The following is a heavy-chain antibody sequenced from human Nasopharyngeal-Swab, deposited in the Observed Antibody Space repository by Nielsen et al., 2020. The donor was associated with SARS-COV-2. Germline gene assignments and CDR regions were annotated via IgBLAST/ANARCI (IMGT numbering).Heavy chain of an antibody. J-gene: IGHJ6*02. CDR1: GYTFTSYY. Sequence: ASVKVSCKASGYTFTSYYMHWVRQAPGQGLEWMGIINPSGGSTSYAQKFQGRVTMTRDTSTNTVYMELSSLRSEDTAVYYCARDIVVVPAAIHYYYYGMDVWGQGTTVTVSS. V-gene: IGHV1-46*01. CDR2: INPSGGST. CDR3: ARDIVVVPAAIHYYYYGMDV. D-gene: IGHD2-2*01.